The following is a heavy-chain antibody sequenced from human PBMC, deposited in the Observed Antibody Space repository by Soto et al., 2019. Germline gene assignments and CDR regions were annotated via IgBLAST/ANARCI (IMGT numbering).Heavy chain of an antibody. CDR1: GFTFSSYG. Sequence: QVQLVESGGGVVQPGRSLRLSCAVSGFTFSSYGMHWVRQAPGKGLEWVAVIWYDGSNQFYADSVKGRFTISRDNSEKTLDLQMTSLGADATAVYYCARVLRGGAAAYFQHWGQGTLVTASS. CDR3: ARVLRGGAAAYFQH. J-gene: IGHJ1*01. D-gene: IGHD2-15*01. V-gene: IGHV3-33*01. CDR2: IWYDGSNQ.